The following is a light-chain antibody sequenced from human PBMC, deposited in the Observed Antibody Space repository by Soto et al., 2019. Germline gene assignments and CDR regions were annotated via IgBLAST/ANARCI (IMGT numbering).Light chain of an antibody. V-gene: IGKV3-20*01. CDR2: GAS. Sequence: EIVLTQSPDTLSLSPGEGATLSCRASQSVSSDFLVWYQQKPGQAPRLLIYGASRRATGIPDRFSGSGSGTDFILTISRLEPEDFAVYFCQHYDNTPPSVTFGPGDQGGYQT. J-gene: IGKJ3*01. CDR3: QHYDNTPPSVT. CDR1: QSVSSDF.